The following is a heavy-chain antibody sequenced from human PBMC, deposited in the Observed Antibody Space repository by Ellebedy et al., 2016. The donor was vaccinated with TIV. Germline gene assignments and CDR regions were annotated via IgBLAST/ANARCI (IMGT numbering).Heavy chain of an antibody. Sequence: MPSETLSLTCTVSGGSISSYYWSWIRQPPGKGLEWIGYIYYSGSTNYNPSLKSRVTISVDTSKNQFSLKLSSVTAADTAVYYCARVPYYYGSGSYYFDYWGQGTLVTVSS. CDR1: GGSISSYY. CDR2: IYYSGST. CDR3: ARVPYYYGSGSYYFDY. V-gene: IGHV4-59*01. D-gene: IGHD3-10*01. J-gene: IGHJ4*02.